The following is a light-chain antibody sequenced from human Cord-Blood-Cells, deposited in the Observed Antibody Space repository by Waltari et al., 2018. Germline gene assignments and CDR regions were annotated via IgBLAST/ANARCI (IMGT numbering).Light chain of an antibody. CDR3: QAWDSSTLYV. V-gene: IGLV3-1*01. CDR1: HIGDKC. Sequence: YELTQPRSVSVSPGQTLSATFPGGHIGDKCASWYQQKPGESPVLVIYQDSKRPSGIPERFSGANSGNTATLTISGAQARDEADYYCQAWDSSTLYVFGTGTKVTVL. CDR2: QDS. J-gene: IGLJ1*01.